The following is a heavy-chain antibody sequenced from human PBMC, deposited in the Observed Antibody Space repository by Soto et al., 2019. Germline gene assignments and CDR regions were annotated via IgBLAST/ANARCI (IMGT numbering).Heavy chain of an antibody. Sequence: SETLSLTCSVSGDSISSYYWSWIRQPPGKGLEWIGYIYYSGSTNYNPSFKSRVTISVDTPKNQFSLKLTSVTAADTAAYYCARGVATVGPWGQGTLVTVSS. D-gene: IGHD5-12*01. CDR1: GDSISSYY. CDR2: IYYSGST. V-gene: IGHV4-59*01. J-gene: IGHJ5*02. CDR3: ARGVATVGP.